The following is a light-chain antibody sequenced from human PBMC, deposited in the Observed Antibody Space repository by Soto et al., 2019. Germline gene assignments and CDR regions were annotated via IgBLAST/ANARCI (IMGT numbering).Light chain of an antibody. J-gene: IGKJ5*01. Sequence: DIQMTQSPSTLSASVGDRVTITCRASQNINSWLAWYQQKPGKAPKLLIYKASSLESGVPSSFSGSRSGTEFTLTNSSLQPDDFADYYCQPYEIYPITFGQGTRLEIK. CDR3: QPYEIYPIT. CDR2: KAS. V-gene: IGKV1-5*03. CDR1: QNINSW.